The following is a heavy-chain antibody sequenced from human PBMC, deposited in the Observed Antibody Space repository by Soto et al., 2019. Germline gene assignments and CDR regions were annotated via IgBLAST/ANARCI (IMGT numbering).Heavy chain of an antibody. V-gene: IGHV3-23*01. CDR3: ARDQDSYGQAVFNY. Sequence: GGSLRLSCAASGFTFSSYAMSWVRQVPGKGLEWVSAISGSGSSTYYADSVKGRFTISRDNSRNTLYLQMSSLRAEDTAVYYCARDQDSYGQAVFNYWGQGTLVTVSS. D-gene: IGHD3-10*01. CDR1: GFTFSSYA. CDR2: ISGSGSST. J-gene: IGHJ4*02.